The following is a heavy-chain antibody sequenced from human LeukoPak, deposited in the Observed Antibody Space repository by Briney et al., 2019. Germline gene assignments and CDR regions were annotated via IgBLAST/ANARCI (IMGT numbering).Heavy chain of an antibody. Sequence: PSETLSLTCTVSSGSISSSSYYWGWIRQPPWKGLEWIGYIYYTGNTNYNPSLKSRVTLSLDTSKNQFSLRLNSVTATDTAVYYCARHASYFYSSPYADWGQGTLVTVSS. CDR2: IYYTGNT. V-gene: IGHV4-61*05. CDR1: SGSISSSSYY. CDR3: ARHASYFYSSPYAD. J-gene: IGHJ4*02. D-gene: IGHD3-22*01.